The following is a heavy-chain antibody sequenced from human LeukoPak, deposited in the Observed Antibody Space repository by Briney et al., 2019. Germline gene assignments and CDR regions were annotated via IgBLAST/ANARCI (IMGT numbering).Heavy chain of an antibody. CDR1: GYTFTGYY. D-gene: IGHD6-6*01. Sequence: ASVRVSCKASGYTFTGYYMHWVRQAPGQGLEWMGWINPNSGGTNYAQKFQGRVTMTRDTSISTAYMELSRLRSDDTAVYYCARAEYSSSGLDYWGQGTLVTVSS. J-gene: IGHJ4*02. CDR3: ARAEYSSSGLDY. CDR2: INPNSGGT. V-gene: IGHV1-2*02.